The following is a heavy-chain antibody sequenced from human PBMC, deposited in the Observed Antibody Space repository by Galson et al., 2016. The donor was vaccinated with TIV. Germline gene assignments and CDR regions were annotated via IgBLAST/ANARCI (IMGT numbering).Heavy chain of an antibody. CDR3: ARVDPLLDCSGGTRQYYYYGMDI. V-gene: IGHV3-21*01. J-gene: IGHJ6*02. CDR1: GFTFSNYA. D-gene: IGHD2-15*01. Sequence: SLRLSCAASGFTFSNYALNWVRQAPGRGLEWVSSINNFGVGTYYADSVKGRFTISRDNAKGSLYLQMNSLRAEETAMYYGARVDPLLDCSGGTRQYYYYGMDIWGQGTTVTVS. CDR2: INNFGVGT.